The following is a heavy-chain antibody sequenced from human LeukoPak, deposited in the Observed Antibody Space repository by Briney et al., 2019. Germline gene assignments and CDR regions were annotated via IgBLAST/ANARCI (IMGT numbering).Heavy chain of an antibody. CDR3: AKAPYYYGSDPYGMDV. V-gene: IGHV3-33*06. Sequence: QPGRSLRLSCAASGFTFSSYAMHWVRQAPGKGLEWVAVIWYDGSNKYYADSVKGRFTISRDHSKNTLYLQMNSLRAEDTAVYYCAKAPYYYGSDPYGMDVWGQGTTVTVSS. J-gene: IGHJ6*02. CDR1: GFTFSSYA. CDR2: IWYDGSNK. D-gene: IGHD3-10*01.